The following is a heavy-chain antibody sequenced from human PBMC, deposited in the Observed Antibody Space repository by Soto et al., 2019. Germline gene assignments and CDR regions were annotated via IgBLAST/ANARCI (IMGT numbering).Heavy chain of an antibody. CDR3: AKFYLGDSSGYYPLDDAFDI. V-gene: IGHV3-23*01. J-gene: IGHJ3*02. CDR1: GFTFSSYA. D-gene: IGHD3-22*01. CDR2: ISGSGGST. Sequence: LRLSCAASGFTFSSYAMSWVRQAPGKGLEWVSAISGSGGSTYYADSVKGRFTISRDNSKNTLYLQMNSLRAEDTAVYYCAKFYLGDSSGYYPLDDAFDIWGQGTMVTVSS.